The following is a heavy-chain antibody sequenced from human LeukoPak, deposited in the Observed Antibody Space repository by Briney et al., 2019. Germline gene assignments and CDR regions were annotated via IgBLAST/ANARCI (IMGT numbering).Heavy chain of an antibody. J-gene: IGHJ4*02. Sequence: GGSLRLSCAPSGFTFSSYGMHWVRQAPGKGLEWVAVIWYDESNKYYADSVKGRFTISRDNSKNTLYLQMNSLRAEDTAVYYCAKDRGAYCSSTSCYLDYWGQGTLVTVSS. CDR3: AKDRGAYCSSTSCYLDY. CDR2: IWYDESNK. V-gene: IGHV3-33*06. D-gene: IGHD2-2*01. CDR1: GFTFSSYG.